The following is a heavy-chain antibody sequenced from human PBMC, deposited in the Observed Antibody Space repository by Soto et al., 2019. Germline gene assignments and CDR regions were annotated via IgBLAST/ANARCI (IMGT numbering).Heavy chain of an antibody. CDR2: MNPNSGNT. D-gene: IGHD2-15*01. J-gene: IGHJ5*02. Sequence: GASVKVSCKASGYTFTSYDINWVRQATGQGLEWMGWMNPNSGNTGYAQKFQGRVTMTRNNSISTAYMELSSLRTEDTAVYYCARDLSSIGCSGGSCTWGQGTLVTVSS. V-gene: IGHV1-8*01. CDR3: ARDLSSIGCSGGSCT. CDR1: GYTFTSYD.